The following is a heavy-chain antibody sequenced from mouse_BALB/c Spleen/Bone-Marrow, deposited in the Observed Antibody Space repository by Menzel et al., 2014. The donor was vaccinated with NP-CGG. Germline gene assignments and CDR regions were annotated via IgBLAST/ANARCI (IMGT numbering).Heavy chain of an antibody. V-gene: IGHV4-1*02. CDR3: SRLYYYGNFAY. D-gene: IGHD1-1*01. J-gene: IGHJ3*01. CDR2: INPDSSTI. Sequence: VKLLESGGGLVQPGGSLKLSCAASGFDFSRYWMSWVRPAPGKGLEWIGEINPDSSTINYTPSLKDKFIISRDNAKNTLYLQMSKVRSEDTALYYCSRLYYYGNFAYWGQGTLVTVSA. CDR1: GFDFSRYW.